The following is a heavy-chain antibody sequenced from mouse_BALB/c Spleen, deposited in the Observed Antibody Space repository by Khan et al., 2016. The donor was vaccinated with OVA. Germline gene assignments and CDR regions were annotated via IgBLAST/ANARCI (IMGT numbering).Heavy chain of an antibody. V-gene: IGHV1S56*01. J-gene: IGHJ4*01. CDR1: GYTFTSYD. Sequence: QVQLKQSGAEVAKSGASVKLSCKASGYTFTSYDLNWVRQRPEQGLEWIGWIFPGAGTTKYNEKFKGKATLPTDKSSSTAYIQLSRLTSEASAVYFCARRRGSMDYWGQGTSVTVSS. CDR3: ARRRGSMDY. CDR2: IFPGAGTT.